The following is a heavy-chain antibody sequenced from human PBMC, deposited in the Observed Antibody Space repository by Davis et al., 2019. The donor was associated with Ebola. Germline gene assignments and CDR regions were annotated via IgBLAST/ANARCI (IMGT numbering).Heavy chain of an antibody. J-gene: IGHJ6*02. CDR1: GGTFSSYA. D-gene: IGHD5-18*01. Sequence: AASVKVSCKASGGTFSSYAISWVRQAPGQRLEWMGGIIPIFGTPNYAQKFQGRVTITANKSTSTAYMELSSLRSEDTAVYYCARGIAMVTSYYYGMDVWGQGTTVTVSS. CDR3: ARGIAMVTSYYYGMDV. CDR2: IIPIFGTP. V-gene: IGHV1-69*06.